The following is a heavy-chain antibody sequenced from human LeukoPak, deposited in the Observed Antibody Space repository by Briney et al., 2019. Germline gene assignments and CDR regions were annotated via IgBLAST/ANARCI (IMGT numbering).Heavy chain of an antibody. Sequence: SVEVSCKASGGTFSSYAISWVRQAPGQGLEWMGRIIPIFGTANYAQKFQGRVTITADKSTSTAYMELSSLRSEDTAVYYCARPRDYYDSSGYSVWGQGTLVTVSS. CDR1: GGTFSSYA. CDR2: IIPIFGTA. D-gene: IGHD3-22*01. CDR3: ARPRDYYDSSGYSV. J-gene: IGHJ4*02. V-gene: IGHV1-69*06.